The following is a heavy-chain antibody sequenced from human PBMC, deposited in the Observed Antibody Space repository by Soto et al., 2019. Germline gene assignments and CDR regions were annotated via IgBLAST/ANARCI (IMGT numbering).Heavy chain of an antibody. V-gene: IGHV3-21*01. CDR3: ARDGLGEGVDEGYYSDY. CDR1: GFTFSSYS. D-gene: IGHD3-16*01. J-gene: IGHJ4*02. Sequence: EVQLVESGGGLVKPGGSLRLSCAASGFTFSSYSMNWVRQAPGKGLEWVSSISSSSSYIYYADSVKGRFTISRDNAKNSLYVQMTSRGSEDTAVYYCARDGLGEGVDEGYYSDYWGQGTLVTVSS. CDR2: ISSSSSYI.